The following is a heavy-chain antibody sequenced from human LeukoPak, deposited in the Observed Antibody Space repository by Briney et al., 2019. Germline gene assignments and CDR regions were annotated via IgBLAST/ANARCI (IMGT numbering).Heavy chain of an antibody. CDR3: ARGKDFERYYLAY. V-gene: IGHV4-59*01. Sequence: SETLSFTCSVSGGSISIYYWTWIRQIPGKGLEWIGYIYYTGTTNYNPLFESRATISVDTSKNQFSLKLTSVTAADTAVYFCARGKDFERYYLAYWGQGTLVTVSS. CDR2: IYYTGTT. CDR1: GGSISIYY. D-gene: IGHD3-9*01. J-gene: IGHJ4*02.